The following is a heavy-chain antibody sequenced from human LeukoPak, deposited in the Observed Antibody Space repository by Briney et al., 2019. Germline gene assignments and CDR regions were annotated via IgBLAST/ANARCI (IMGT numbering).Heavy chain of an antibody. CDR2: INHSGST. CDR3: ARLLRSSGYYFDY. Sequence: SETLSLTCAVYGGSFSGYYWSWIRQPPGKGLEWIGEINHSGSTNYNPSLKSRVTISVDTSKNQFSLKLSSVTAADTAVYYCARLLRSSGYYFDYWGQGTLVTVSS. CDR1: GGSFSGYY. D-gene: IGHD6-19*01. J-gene: IGHJ4*02. V-gene: IGHV4-34*01.